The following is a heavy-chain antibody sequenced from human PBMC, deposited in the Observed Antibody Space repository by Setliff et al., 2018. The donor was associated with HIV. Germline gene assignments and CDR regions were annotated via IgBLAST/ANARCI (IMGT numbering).Heavy chain of an antibody. Sequence: ALVKVSCKPSGYNFTTYGLSWVRQAPGQGLEWMGWISTYSDETSSSQNLQGRLTMTTDTSTGTAYMELRSLRSDDTAVYYCARDIAAGDNNNRETNYHYYGLDVWGQGTAVTVSS. CDR3: ARDIAAGDNNNRETNYHYYGLDV. D-gene: IGHD6-25*01. J-gene: IGHJ6*02. CDR1: GYNFTTYG. V-gene: IGHV1-18*01. CDR2: ISTYSDET.